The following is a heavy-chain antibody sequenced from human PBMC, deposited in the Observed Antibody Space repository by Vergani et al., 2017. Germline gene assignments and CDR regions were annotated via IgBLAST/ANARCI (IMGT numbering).Heavy chain of an antibody. Sequence: QVQLVESGGGVVQPGRSLRLSCAASGFTFSSYGMHWVRQAPGKGLEWVAVIWYDGSNKYYVDSVKGRFTISRDNSKNTLYLQMNSLRAEDTAVYYCARETTTYYNFLTSYYIFFLDYGGKETLVTVSP. CDR2: IWYDGSNK. J-gene: IGHJ4*02. CDR1: GFTFSSYG. D-gene: IGHD3-9*01. CDR3: ARETTTYYNFLTSYYIFFLDY. V-gene: IGHV3-33*01.